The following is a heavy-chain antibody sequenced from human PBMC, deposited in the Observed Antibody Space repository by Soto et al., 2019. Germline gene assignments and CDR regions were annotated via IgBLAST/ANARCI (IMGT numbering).Heavy chain of an antibody. D-gene: IGHD1-1*01. V-gene: IGHV3-23*01. CDR1: GFTFSSYA. J-gene: IGHJ4*02. CDR3: AKGRTGGIDQVDH. CDR2: NSDNGGST. Sequence: EVQLLESGGGLVQPGGSLRLSCAAFGFTFSSYAMTWVRQAPGKGLEWVATNSDNGGSTPYADSVKGRFTLSRDNSKNSLYLQMNSLRDEDTATYFCAKGRTGGIDQVDHWGQGTLVTVSS.